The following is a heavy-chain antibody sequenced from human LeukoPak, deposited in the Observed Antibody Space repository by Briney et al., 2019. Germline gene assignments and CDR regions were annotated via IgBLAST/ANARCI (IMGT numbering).Heavy chain of an antibody. D-gene: IGHD3-9*01. Sequence: SETLSLTCTVSGGSISSSSYYWGWIRQPPGKGLEWIGSIYYSGSTNYNPSLKSRITISVDTSKNQFSLKLSSVTAADTAVYYCARGFYDILIGKGYFDYWGQGNLVTVSS. CDR3: ARGFYDILIGKGYFDY. CDR1: GGSISSSSYY. CDR2: IYYSGST. V-gene: IGHV4-39*07. J-gene: IGHJ4*02.